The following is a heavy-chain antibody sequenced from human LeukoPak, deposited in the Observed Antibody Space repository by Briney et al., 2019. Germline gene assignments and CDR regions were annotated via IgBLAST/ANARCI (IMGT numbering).Heavy chain of an antibody. CDR1: GYTFTSYG. D-gene: IGHD2-2*01. CDR2: ISAYNGNT. V-gene: IGHV1-18*01. CDR3: ARDQHEIVVVPAAVDFDY. J-gene: IGHJ4*02. Sequence: ASVKVSCKASGYTFTSYGISWVRQAPGQGLEWMAWISAYNGNTNYAQKLQGRVTMTTDTSTSTAYMELRSLRSDDTAVYYCARDQHEIVVVPAAVDFDYWGQGTLVTVSS.